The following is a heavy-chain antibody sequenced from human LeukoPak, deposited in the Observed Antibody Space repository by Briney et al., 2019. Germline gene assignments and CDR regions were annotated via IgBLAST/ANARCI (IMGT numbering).Heavy chain of an antibody. CDR1: GFSFDNYA. Sequence: GGSLRLSCAASGFSFDNYAIHWVRHAPGEGLHWVSGISWNSADVVYADSVKGRFTISRDNAKNSVSLQMNSLRPEDTALYYCAKRGSGTDRYFDYWGQGTLVTVSS. D-gene: IGHD3-10*01. CDR3: AKRGSGTDRYFDY. J-gene: IGHJ4*02. CDR2: ISWNSADV. V-gene: IGHV3-9*01.